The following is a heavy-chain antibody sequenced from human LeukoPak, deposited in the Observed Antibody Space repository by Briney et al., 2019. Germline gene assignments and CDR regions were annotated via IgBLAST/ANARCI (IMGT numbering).Heavy chain of an antibody. Sequence: GGSLRLSRAASGFTFSGYGMHWVRQAPGKGLEWVAVIWYDGSNKYYADSVKGRFTISRDNSKNTLYLQMNSLRAEDTAVYYCAGMIAVAGDAFDIWGQGTMVTVSS. CDR2: IWYDGSNK. J-gene: IGHJ3*02. CDR3: AGMIAVAGDAFDI. CDR1: GFTFSGYG. D-gene: IGHD6-19*01. V-gene: IGHV3-33*01.